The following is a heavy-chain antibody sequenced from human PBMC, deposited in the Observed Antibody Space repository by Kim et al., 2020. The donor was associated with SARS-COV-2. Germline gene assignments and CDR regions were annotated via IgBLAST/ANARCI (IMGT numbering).Heavy chain of an antibody. CDR1: GFHFSRYG. Sequence: GGSLRLSCVASGFHFSRYGMHWVRQAPGKGLEWVTFISYDGSKNYYADSVKGRFTISSDNSKTTLNLQMNSLKAEDTAVYYCVTNLIEFMEWLLFDYWGQGTLVT. D-gene: IGHD3-3*01. V-gene: IGHV3-33*08. CDR2: ISYDGSKN. CDR3: VTNLIEFMEWLLFDY. J-gene: IGHJ4*02.